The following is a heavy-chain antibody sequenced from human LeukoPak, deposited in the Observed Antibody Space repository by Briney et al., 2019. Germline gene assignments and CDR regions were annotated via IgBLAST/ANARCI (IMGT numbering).Heavy chain of an antibody. CDR1: GGSFSGYY. J-gene: IGHJ3*02. D-gene: IGHD6-6*01. CDR2: INHSGST. CDR3: ARVSGERGIAARRYAFDI. V-gene: IGHV4-34*01. Sequence: SETLSLTCAVYGGSFSGYYWSWIRQPPGKGLEWSGEINHSGSTNYNPSLKSRVTISVDTSKNQFSLKLSSVTAADTAVYYCARVSGERGIAARRYAFDIWGQGTMVTVSS.